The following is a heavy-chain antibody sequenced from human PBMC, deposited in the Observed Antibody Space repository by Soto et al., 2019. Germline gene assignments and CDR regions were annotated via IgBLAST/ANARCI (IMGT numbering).Heavy chain of an antibody. CDR3: ARDRGRYNWNYGWFDP. CDR2: IIPILGIA. D-gene: IGHD1-7*01. Sequence: SVKVSCKASGYTFTSYTISWVRQAPGQGLEWMGRIIPILGIANYAQKFQGRVTITADKSTSTAYMELSSLRSEDTAVYYCARDRGRYNWNYGWFDPWGQGTLVTVSS. V-gene: IGHV1-69*04. J-gene: IGHJ5*02. CDR1: GYTFTSYT.